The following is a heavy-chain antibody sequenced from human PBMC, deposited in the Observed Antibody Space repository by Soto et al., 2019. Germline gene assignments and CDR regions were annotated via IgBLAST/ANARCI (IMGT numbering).Heavy chain of an antibody. D-gene: IGHD3-22*01. CDR1: GFTFSSYA. CDR2: ISYDGSNK. V-gene: IGHV3-30-3*01. J-gene: IGHJ4*02. CDR3: ARDPSPYYDSSGYCFDY. Sequence: GGSLRLSCAASGFTFSSYAMHWVRQAPGKGLEWVAVISYDGSNKYYADSVKGRFTISRDNSKNTLYLQMNSLRAEDTAVYYCARDPSPYYDSSGYCFDYWGQGTLVTVSS.